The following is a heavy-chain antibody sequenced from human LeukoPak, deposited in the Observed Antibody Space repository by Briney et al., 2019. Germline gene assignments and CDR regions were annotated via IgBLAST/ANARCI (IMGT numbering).Heavy chain of an antibody. CDR2: IYTSGST. Sequence: SETLSLTCSVSGGSIRNYFWSWIRQPAGKGLEWIGRIYTSGSTDYNPSLRSRVTMSVDTSRNQFSLRLTSMTAADTAVYYCARESRSYDGSGFYHDYWGQGTLVAVSS. V-gene: IGHV4-4*07. CDR3: ARESRSYDGSGFYHDY. CDR1: GGSIRNYF. D-gene: IGHD3-22*01. J-gene: IGHJ4*02.